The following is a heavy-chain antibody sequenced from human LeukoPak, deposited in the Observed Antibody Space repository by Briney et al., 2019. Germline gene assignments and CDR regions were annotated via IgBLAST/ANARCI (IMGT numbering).Heavy chain of an antibody. CDR3: ARDLRSSSVYYFDY. D-gene: IGHD6-6*01. CDR2: ISAYNGDT. V-gene: IGHV1-18*01. CDR1: GYTFSSYG. Sequence: ASVKVSCKASGYTFSSYGISWVRQAPGQGLEWMAWISAYNGDTNSAQKFQGRVTMTTDTSTSTAYMELRSLRSDDTAVYYCARDLRSSSVYYFDYWGQGTLVTVYS. J-gene: IGHJ4*02.